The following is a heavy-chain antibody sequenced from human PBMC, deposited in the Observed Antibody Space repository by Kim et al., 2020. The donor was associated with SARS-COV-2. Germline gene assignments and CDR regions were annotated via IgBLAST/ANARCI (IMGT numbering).Heavy chain of an antibody. D-gene: IGHD1-26*01. V-gene: IGHV3-30*02. J-gene: IGHJ4*02. Sequence: YYADSVKGRFTISRDNSKNTLYLQMNSLRAEDTAVYYCAKEGGAELPLDYWGQGTLVTVSS. CDR3: AKEGGAELPLDY.